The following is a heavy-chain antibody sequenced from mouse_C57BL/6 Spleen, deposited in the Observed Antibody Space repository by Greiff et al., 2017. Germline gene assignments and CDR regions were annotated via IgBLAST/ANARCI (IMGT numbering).Heavy chain of an antibody. V-gene: IGHV1-72*01. CDR2: IDPNSGGT. CDR1: GYTFTSYW. CDR3: ARNYGSSYGYAMDY. D-gene: IGHD1-1*01. J-gene: IGHJ4*01. Sequence: QVQLQQPGAELVKPGASVKLSCKASGYTFTSYWMHWVKQRPGRGLEWIGRIDPNSGGTKYNEKFKSKATLTVDKPSSTAYMQLSSLTSEDSAVDYCARNYGSSYGYAMDYWGQGTSVTVSS.